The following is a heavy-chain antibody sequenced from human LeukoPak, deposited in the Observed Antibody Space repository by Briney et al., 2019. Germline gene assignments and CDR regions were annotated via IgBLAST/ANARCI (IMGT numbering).Heavy chain of an antibody. V-gene: IGHV1-2*02. CDR1: GYTFTGYY. J-gene: IGHJ3*02. D-gene: IGHD3-10*01. CDR2: INPNSGGT. Sequence: ASVKVSCKASGYTFTGYYMHWVRQAPGQGLEWMGWINPNSGGTNYAQKFQGRVTMTRDTSISTAYMELSRLRSDDTAVYYCVFFASGTPNAFDIWGQGTTVTVSS. CDR3: VFFASGTPNAFDI.